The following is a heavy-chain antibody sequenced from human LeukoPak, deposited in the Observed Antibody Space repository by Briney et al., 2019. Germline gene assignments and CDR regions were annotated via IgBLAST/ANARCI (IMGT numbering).Heavy chain of an antibody. CDR3: ARDRKPQRAFDI. V-gene: IGHV3-66*01. CDR1: GFTASSNY. J-gene: IGHJ3*02. Sequence: GGSLRLSCAASGFTASSNYMSWVRQAPGKGLEWVSVIYSGGSTYYADSVKGRFTISRDNSKNTLYLQMNSLRAEDTAVYYCARDRKPQRAFDIWGQGTMVTVSS. CDR2: IYSGGST.